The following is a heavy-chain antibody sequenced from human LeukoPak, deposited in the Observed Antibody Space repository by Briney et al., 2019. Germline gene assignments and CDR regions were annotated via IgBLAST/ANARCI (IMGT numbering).Heavy chain of an antibody. Sequence: PSETLSLTCTVSGGSISNYYWSWIRQPPGKGLEWIGYIYYSGSTTSNPSLKSRVTISVDTSKNQFSLKLSSVTAADTAVYYCARLTWSGYYKVEDYWGQGTLVTVSS. V-gene: IGHV4-59*08. J-gene: IGHJ4*02. CDR1: GGSISNYY. CDR3: ARLTWSGYYKVEDY. D-gene: IGHD3-3*01. CDR2: IYYSGST.